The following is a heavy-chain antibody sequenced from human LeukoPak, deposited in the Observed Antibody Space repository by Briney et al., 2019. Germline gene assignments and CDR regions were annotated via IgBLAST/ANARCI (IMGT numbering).Heavy chain of an antibody. CDR1: GFTFSSYW. CDR2: IKQDGSEK. V-gene: IGHV3-7*01. Sequence: GGSLRLSCAASGFTFSSYWMSWVRQAPGKGLEWVANIKQDGSEKYYVDSVKGRFTISRDNAKNSLYLQMNSLRAEDTAVYYCARDMEYYDFWSGYLDAFDIWGQGTMVTVSS. CDR3: ARDMEYYDFWSGYLDAFDI. J-gene: IGHJ3*02. D-gene: IGHD3-3*01.